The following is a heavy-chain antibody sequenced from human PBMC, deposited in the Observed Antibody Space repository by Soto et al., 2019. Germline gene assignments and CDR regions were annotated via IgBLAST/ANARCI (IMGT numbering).Heavy chain of an antibody. D-gene: IGHD3-3*01. Sequence: QVQLVESGGGVVQPGRSLRLSCAASGFTFSTYALNWVRQSPGKGLEWVAVISYDGSNKYYAASVKGRFTISRDNSKNTLYLQMNSLTAEDTAVYYCARNMRAFWAGSYSPSISPDYWGQGTLVTVSS. CDR2: ISYDGSNK. CDR3: ARNMRAFWAGSYSPSISPDY. J-gene: IGHJ4*02. V-gene: IGHV3-30-3*01. CDR1: GFTFSTYA.